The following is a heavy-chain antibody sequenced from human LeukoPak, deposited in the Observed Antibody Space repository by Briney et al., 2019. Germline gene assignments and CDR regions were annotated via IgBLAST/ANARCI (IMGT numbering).Heavy chain of an antibody. CDR1: GFTFSTYS. J-gene: IGHJ4*02. Sequence: GGSLRLSCAASGFTFSTYSMNWVRQAPGKGLEWVSYISTSSGTMYYADSVKGRFTISRDNAQSSLYLQMNSLTAEDTAVYYCAREGSAADDFDYWGQGTLVTVSS. CDR3: AREGSAADDFDY. CDR2: ISTSSGTM. D-gene: IGHD2-2*01. V-gene: IGHV3-48*04.